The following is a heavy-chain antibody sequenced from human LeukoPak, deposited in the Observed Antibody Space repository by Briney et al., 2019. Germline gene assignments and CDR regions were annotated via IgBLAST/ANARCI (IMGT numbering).Heavy chain of an antibody. CDR1: GGTFSSYA. CDR3: ARGGIAARPGTPPPNWFDP. Sequence: SVKVSCKASGGTFSSYAISWVRQAPGQGLEWMGGIIPICGTANYAQKFQGRVTITTDESTSTAYMELSSLRSEDTAVYYCARGGIAARPGTPPPNWFDPWGQGTLVTVSS. J-gene: IGHJ5*02. D-gene: IGHD6-6*01. CDR2: IIPICGTA. V-gene: IGHV1-69*05.